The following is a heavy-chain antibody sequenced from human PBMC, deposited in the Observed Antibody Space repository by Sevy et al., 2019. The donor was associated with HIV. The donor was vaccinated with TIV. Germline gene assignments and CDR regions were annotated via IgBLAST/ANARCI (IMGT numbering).Heavy chain of an antibody. CDR1: GGSISISSYY. V-gene: IGHV4-39*01. CDR2: FYYSEST. CDR3: SRAFRAVAGSYYFDY. D-gene: IGHD6-19*01. J-gene: IGHJ4*02. Sequence: SETLSLTCTVSGGSISISSYYWGWIRQPSGKGLEWIGSFYYSESTYYNPSLKSRVTISVDTSKNQFSLKLSSVTAADTAVYYCSRAFRAVAGSYYFDYWGQGTLVTVSS.